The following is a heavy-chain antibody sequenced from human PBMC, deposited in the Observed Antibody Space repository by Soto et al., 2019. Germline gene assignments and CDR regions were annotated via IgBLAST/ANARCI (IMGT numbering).Heavy chain of an antibody. Sequence: ESLTISFTGSGYSFPTYWLAWVRQTPGRGLEYMGIIYPGDSDSRYSPAFQGQVTISADKSINTAYLQWTSLKASDTAIYYCARSRVSTPRLEDPFDIWGQGTMVTVSS. V-gene: IGHV5-51*01. CDR2: IYPGDSDS. D-gene: IGHD5-12*01. J-gene: IGHJ3*02. CDR3: ARSRVSTPRLEDPFDI. CDR1: GYSFPTYW.